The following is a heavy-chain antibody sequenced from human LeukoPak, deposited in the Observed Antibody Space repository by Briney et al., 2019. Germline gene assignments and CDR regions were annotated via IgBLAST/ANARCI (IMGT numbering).Heavy chain of an antibody. CDR1: GYTFTGYY. J-gene: IGHJ4*02. Sequence: ASVKVSCKASGYTFTGYYMHWVRQAPGQGLEWMGWINPNSGGTKYAQKFQGRVTMTRDTSISTAYMELGRLRSDDTAVYYCARAKGGLLSDYWGQGTLVTVSS. V-gene: IGHV1-2*02. CDR3: ARAKGGLLSDY. CDR2: INPNSGGT. D-gene: IGHD3-10*01.